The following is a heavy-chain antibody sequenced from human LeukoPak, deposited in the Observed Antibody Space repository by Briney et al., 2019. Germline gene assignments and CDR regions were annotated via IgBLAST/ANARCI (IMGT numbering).Heavy chain of an antibody. Sequence: PGGSLRLSCAASGFTFSGYWMSWVRQAPGKGLEWVANIRKDGSEKYNVDSVKGRFTISRDNANKSLYLQMNSLRAEDTAVYYCARESKGRSKIDYWGQGTLVTVSS. J-gene: IGHJ4*02. CDR2: IRKDGSEK. V-gene: IGHV3-7*01. CDR1: GFTFSGYW. D-gene: IGHD4-17*01. CDR3: ARESKGRSKIDY.